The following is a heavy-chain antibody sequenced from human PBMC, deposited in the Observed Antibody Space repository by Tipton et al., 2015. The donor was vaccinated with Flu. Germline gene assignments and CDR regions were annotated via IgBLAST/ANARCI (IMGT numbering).Heavy chain of an antibody. V-gene: IGHV3-23*01. CDR1: AFTFSDYA. CDR3: ARVRSDYAPYDALDV. J-gene: IGHJ3*01. CDR2: ISGDGVRP. Sequence: SLRLSCISSAFTFSDYAMTWVRQAPGKGLEWVSSISGDGVRPYYADSVKGRLTISRDNSKTTLYLHMNSLRAEDTAIYYCARVRSDYAPYDALDVWGQGTMVTVSS. D-gene: IGHD4-17*01.